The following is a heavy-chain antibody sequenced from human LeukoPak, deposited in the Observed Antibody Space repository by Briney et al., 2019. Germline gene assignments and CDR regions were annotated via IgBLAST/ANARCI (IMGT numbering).Heavy chain of an antibody. J-gene: IGHJ4*02. D-gene: IGHD4-17*01. V-gene: IGHV3-23*01. CDR2: ISGSGGST. CDR1: GFTFSSCA. CDR3: VATVTILDY. Sequence: PGGSLRLSCAASGFTFSSCAMSWVRQAPGEGLEWVSAISGSGGSTYYADSVKGRFTISRDNSKKMVYLQMNSLRVEDTAVYYCVATVTILDYWGQGTLVTVSS.